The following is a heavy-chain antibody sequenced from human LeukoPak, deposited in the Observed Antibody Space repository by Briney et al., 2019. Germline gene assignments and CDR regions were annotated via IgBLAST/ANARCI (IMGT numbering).Heavy chain of an antibody. CDR3: ARHDSFIPY. D-gene: IGHD5-18*01. Sequence: TGGSLRLSCAASGFTFNYYAMSWVRQAPGKGLEWVSGISDNEGRTYYTDSVKGRFTISRDKTKNTVYLQMHNLGADDTAVYFCARHDSFIPYWGQGTLVTVSS. CDR1: GFTFNYYA. CDR2: ISDNEGRT. V-gene: IGHV3-23*01. J-gene: IGHJ4*02.